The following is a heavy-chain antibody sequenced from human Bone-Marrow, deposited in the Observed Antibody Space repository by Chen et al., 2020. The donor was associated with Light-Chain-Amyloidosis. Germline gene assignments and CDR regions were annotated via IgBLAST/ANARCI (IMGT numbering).Heavy chain of an antibody. J-gene: IGHJ4*02. D-gene: IGHD2-21*02. CDR1: GYTFTAYS. V-gene: IGHV7-4-1*02. CDR2: INTDIGNA. Sequence: QVHLVQSGSELKKPGASVKLSCKTSGYTFTAYSVNWVRQAPGQGLQWVGRINTDIGNATYAQGFTGRFVISLYTSVTTAYLQITGLKAEDTAVYYCARGVGVTGDSNFDSWGQGTRVTVSS. CDR3: ARGVGVTGDSNFDS.